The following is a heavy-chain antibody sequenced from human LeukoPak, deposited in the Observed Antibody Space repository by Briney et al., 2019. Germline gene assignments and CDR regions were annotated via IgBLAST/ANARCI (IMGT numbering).Heavy chain of an antibody. CDR3: ARTGVTMVRGGRNAFDI. J-gene: IGHJ3*02. Sequence: GGSLRLSCAASGFTVSSNYMSWVRQAPGKGLEWVSVIYSGGSTYYADSVKGRFTISRDNSKNTLYLQMNSLRAEDTAVYYCARTGVTMVRGGRNAFDIWGQGTMVTVSS. CDR1: GFTVSSNY. V-gene: IGHV3-53*01. CDR2: IYSGGST. D-gene: IGHD3-10*01.